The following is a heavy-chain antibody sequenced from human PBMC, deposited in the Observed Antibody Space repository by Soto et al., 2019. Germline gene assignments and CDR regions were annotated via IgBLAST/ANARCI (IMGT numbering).Heavy chain of an antibody. D-gene: IGHD3-3*01. Sequence: KQSQTLSLTCAISGDSVSSNSAAWNWIRQSPSRGLEWLGRTYYRSKWYNDYAVSVKSRITINPDTSKNQFSLQLNSVTPEDTAVYYCARVPAQGGNGLDYYGMDVWGQGTTVTVSS. J-gene: IGHJ6*02. V-gene: IGHV6-1*01. CDR2: TYYRSKWYN. CDR3: ARVPAQGGNGLDYYGMDV. CDR1: GDSVSSNSAA.